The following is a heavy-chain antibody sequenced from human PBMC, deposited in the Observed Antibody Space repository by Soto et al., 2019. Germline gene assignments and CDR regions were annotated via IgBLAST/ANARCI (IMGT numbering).Heavy chain of an antibody. D-gene: IGHD3-22*01. V-gene: IGHV3-23*01. CDR3: AKDPTTDSSGVSNRGY. J-gene: IGHJ4*02. CDR2: ISGSGGST. CDR1: GFTFSSYA. Sequence: GESLKISCAASGFTFSSYAMSWVRQAPGKGLEWVSAISGSGGSTYYADSVKGRFTISRDNSKNTLYLQMNSLRAEDTAVYYCAKDPTTDSSGVSNRGYWGQGTLVTVSS.